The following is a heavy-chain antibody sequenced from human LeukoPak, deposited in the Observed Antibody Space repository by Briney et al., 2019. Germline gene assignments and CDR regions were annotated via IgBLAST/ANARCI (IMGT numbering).Heavy chain of an antibody. V-gene: IGHV3-66*02. CDR3: ARVFTGYESLKEDAFDI. CDR2: IYSGGST. J-gene: IGHJ3*02. D-gene: IGHD3-3*01. Sequence: SGGSLRLSCAASGFTVSSNYMSWVRQAPGKGLEWVSVIYSGGSTYYADSVKGRFTISRDNSKNTLYLQMNSLRAEDTAVYYCARVFTGYESLKEDAFDIWGQGTMVTVSS. CDR1: GFTVSSNY.